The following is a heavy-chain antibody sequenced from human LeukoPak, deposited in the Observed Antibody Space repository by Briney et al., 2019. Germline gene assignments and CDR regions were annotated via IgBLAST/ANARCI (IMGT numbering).Heavy chain of an antibody. J-gene: IGHJ4*02. CDR2: FDPEDGET. CDR1: GYTLTELS. D-gene: IGHD3-22*01. Sequence: ASVKVSCKVSGYTLTELSMHWVRQAPGKGLEWMGGFDPEDGETIYAQKFQGRVTMTEDTSTDTAYMELSSLGSEDTAVYYCATGDDSSGYNFDHWGQGTLVTVSS. CDR3: ATGDDSSGYNFDH. V-gene: IGHV1-24*01.